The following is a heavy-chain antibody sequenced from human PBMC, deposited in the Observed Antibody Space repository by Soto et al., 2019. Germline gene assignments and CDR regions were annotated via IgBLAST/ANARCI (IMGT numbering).Heavy chain of an antibody. D-gene: IGHD2-2*01. CDR2: INHSGST. J-gene: IGHJ6*03. CDR3: ARDIVVVPAAIGGRDYYYYYYMDV. V-gene: IGHV4-34*01. CDR1: GGSFSGYY. Sequence: SETLSLTCAVYGGSFSGYYWSWIRQPPGKGLEWIGEINHSGSTNYNPSLKSRVTISVDTSKNQFSLKLSSVTAADTAVYYCARDIVVVPAAIGGRDYYYYYYMDVWGKGTTVTVSS.